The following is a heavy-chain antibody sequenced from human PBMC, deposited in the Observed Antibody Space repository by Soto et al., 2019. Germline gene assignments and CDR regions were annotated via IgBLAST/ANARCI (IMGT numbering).Heavy chain of an antibody. Sequence: ASVKVSCKASGYTFTSYDINWVRQATGQGLEWMGWMNPNSGNTGYAQKFQGRVTMTRNTSISTAYMELSSLRSEDTAVYYCARAYGDYAYYYMDVWGKGTTVTVSS. D-gene: IGHD4-17*01. J-gene: IGHJ6*03. CDR1: GYTFTSYD. CDR2: MNPNSGNT. CDR3: ARAYGDYAYYYMDV. V-gene: IGHV1-8*01.